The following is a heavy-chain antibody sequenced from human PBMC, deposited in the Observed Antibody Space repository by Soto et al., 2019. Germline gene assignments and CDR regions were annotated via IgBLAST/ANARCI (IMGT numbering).Heavy chain of an antibody. J-gene: IGHJ4*02. V-gene: IGHV3-15*01. Sequence: PQRVSCAASGCTFVNARMSWVRKNTGKRRDWVGRIKSKTDGGTTDYAAPVKGRFTISRDDSKNTLYLQMNSLKTEDTAVYYCTTDPNYYDSSGYYPVWFWGQRTLVTVSS. CDR1: GCTFVNAR. CDR2: IKSKTDGGTT. D-gene: IGHD3-22*01. CDR3: TTDPNYYDSSGYYPVWF.